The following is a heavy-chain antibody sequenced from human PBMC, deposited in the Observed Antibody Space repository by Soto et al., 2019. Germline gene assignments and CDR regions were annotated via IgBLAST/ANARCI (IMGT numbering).Heavy chain of an antibody. V-gene: IGHV4-31*03. Sequence: QVQLQESGPGLVKPSQTLSLTCTVSGGSISRGGYSWGWIRHHPGKGLEWIGYNYYSGGTYYTPSVNGRVTISVDTSAHKLSLQLSSLTPADRAGYYFARKDSRYADAMDVRGKGTTVTVSS. D-gene: IGHD5-12*01. CDR2: NYYSGGT. CDR1: GGSISRGGYS. CDR3: ARKDSRYADAMDV. J-gene: IGHJ6*03.